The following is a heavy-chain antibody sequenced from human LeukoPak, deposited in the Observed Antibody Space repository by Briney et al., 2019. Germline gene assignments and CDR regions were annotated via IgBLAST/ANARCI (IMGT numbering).Heavy chain of an antibody. CDR1: GDSISSGGSY. D-gene: IGHD2-2*01. J-gene: IGHJ5*02. CDR3: ASGGYCSSTSCYPNWFDP. Sequence: PSETLSLTCTVSGDSISSGGSYWSWIRQPPGKGLEWIGYVYYSGSTYYNPSLKSRVTISIDTSKNQFSLNLSSVTAADTAVYYCASGGYCSSTSCYPNWFDPWGQGTLVTVSS. CDR2: VYYSGST. V-gene: IGHV4-61*08.